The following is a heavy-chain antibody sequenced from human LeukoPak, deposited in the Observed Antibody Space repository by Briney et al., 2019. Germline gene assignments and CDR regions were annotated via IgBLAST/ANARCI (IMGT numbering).Heavy chain of an antibody. CDR1: GGSFSGYY. CDR2: INHSGST. CDR3: ARPHSSWYANFQH. V-gene: IGHV4-34*01. J-gene: IGHJ1*01. D-gene: IGHD6-13*01. Sequence: RTSETLSLTCAVYGGSFSGYYWSWIRQPPGKGLEWIGEINHSGSTNCNPSLKSQVTISVDTSKNQFSLKLSSVTAADTAVYYCARPHSSWYANFQHWGQGTLVTVSS.